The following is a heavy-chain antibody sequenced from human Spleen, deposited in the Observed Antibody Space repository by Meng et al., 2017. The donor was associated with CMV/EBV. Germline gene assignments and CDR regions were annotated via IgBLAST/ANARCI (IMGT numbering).Heavy chain of an antibody. Sequence: SETLSLTCAISGDSVSSNSAAWNWIRQSPSRGLEWLGRTYYRSKWYNDYAVSVKSRITINPDTSKNQFSLQLNSVTPEDTAVYYCARFTDCSSTSCYPNYFDYWGQGTLVTVSS. CDR1: GDSVSSNSAA. J-gene: IGHJ4*02. D-gene: IGHD2-2*01. CDR3: ARFTDCSSTSCYPNYFDY. CDR2: TYYRSKWYN. V-gene: IGHV6-1*01.